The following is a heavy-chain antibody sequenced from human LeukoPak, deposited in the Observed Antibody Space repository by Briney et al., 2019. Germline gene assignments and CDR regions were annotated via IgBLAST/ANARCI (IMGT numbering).Heavy chain of an antibody. CDR3: ARFAPDLTPDNSGYTLDY. Sequence: SETLSLTCTVSGGSISSHYWSWIRQPPGKGLEWTGYISYSGSTNYNPSLKSRVTISVDTSKNQFSLKLSSVTAADTAVYYCARFAPDLTPDNSGYTLDYWGQGTLVTVSS. CDR1: GGSISSHY. CDR2: ISYSGST. V-gene: IGHV4-59*11. D-gene: IGHD3-22*01. J-gene: IGHJ4*02.